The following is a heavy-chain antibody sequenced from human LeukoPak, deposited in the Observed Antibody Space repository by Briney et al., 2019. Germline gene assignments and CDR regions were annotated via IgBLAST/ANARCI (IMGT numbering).Heavy chain of an antibody. CDR2: VHLDGRT. CDR3: AREGGFYRPLDY. J-gene: IGHJ4*02. Sequence: SETLSLTCDVSGGSVTSTNWWTWFRQPPGKGVEWIGEVHLDGRTNYNPSLKSRLVMSADLPENHISLKLTSVTAADTAVYYCAREGGFYRPLDYSGQGTLVTVSS. D-gene: IGHD6-25*01. V-gene: IGHV4-4*02. CDR1: GGSVTSTNW.